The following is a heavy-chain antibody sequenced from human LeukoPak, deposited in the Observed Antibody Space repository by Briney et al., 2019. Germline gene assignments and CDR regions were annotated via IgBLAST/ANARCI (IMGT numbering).Heavy chain of an antibody. CDR2: ISSSSSTI. D-gene: IGHD6-13*01. V-gene: IGHV3-48*01. J-gene: IGHJ3*02. CDR1: GFTFSSYA. Sequence: SGGSLRLSCAASGFTFSSYAMSWVRQAPGKGLEWVSYISSSSSTIYYADSVKGRFTISRDNAKNSLYLQMNSLRADDTAVYYCAREYSSSWYPQSGAFDIWGQGTMVTVSS. CDR3: AREYSSSWYPQSGAFDI.